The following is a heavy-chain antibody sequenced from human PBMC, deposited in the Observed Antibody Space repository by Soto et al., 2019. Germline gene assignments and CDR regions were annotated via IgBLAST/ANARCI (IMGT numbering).Heavy chain of an antibody. Sequence: ASVKVSCKASEYTFSSYTLHWVRQAPGQRLEWMGWINAGNGDSKYSQKFQGRVSISRDTSASTASMELSSLTSEDTAVYYCARELQGLYYFDYWGQGTLVTVSS. J-gene: IGHJ4*02. V-gene: IGHV1-3*01. CDR3: ARELQGLYYFDY. CDR1: EYTFSSYT. D-gene: IGHD4-4*01. CDR2: INAGNGDS.